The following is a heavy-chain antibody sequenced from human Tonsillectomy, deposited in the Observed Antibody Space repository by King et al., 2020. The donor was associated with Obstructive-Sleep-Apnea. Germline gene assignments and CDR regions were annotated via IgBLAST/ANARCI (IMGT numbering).Heavy chain of an antibody. CDR1: GFTFSFYS. J-gene: IGHJ4*02. CDR3: ARVSKRPVASGDFDY. CDR2: ISSSTNTI. V-gene: IGHV3-48*04. D-gene: IGHD5-12*01. Sequence: VQLVESGGGLVQPGGFLRLSCAASGFTFSFYSMNWVRQAPGKGLEWVSYISSSTNTIYYADSVKGRFTISRDNAQNSLYLQMNSLRAEDTAVYYCARVSKRPVASGDFDYWGQGTLVTVSS.